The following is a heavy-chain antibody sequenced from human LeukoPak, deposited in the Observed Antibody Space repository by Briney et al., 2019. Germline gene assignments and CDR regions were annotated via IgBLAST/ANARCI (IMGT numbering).Heavy chain of an antibody. CDR2: ISGTSAYI. CDR3: ARKLTGSFDI. CDR1: GFTFSSYG. Sequence: GGSLRLSCAASGFTFSSYGMNWVRQAPGKGLEWVSSISGTSAYIYYADSVRGRFTISRDNAKNSLYLQMNSLRAEDTAVYYCARKLTGSFDIWGQGTMVTVSS. V-gene: IGHV3-21*01. D-gene: IGHD7-27*01. J-gene: IGHJ3*02.